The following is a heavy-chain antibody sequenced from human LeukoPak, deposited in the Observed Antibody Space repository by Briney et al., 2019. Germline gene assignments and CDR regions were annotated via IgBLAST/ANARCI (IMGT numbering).Heavy chain of an antibody. CDR3: IRDFRSADL. D-gene: IGHD5-24*01. V-gene: IGHV3-23*01. CDR2: IVGSGGST. CDR1: GFTFDSYA. Sequence: GGSLRLSCAASGFTFDSYAMSWVRQAPGKGLEWVSVIVGSGGSTYYADSVKGRFTISRDNAKNTVYLEMNSLSVEDTATYYCIRDFRSADLWGQGTLVTITS. J-gene: IGHJ5*02.